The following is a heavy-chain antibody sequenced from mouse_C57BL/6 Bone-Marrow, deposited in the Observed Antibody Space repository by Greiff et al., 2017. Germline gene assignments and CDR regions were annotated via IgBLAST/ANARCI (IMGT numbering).Heavy chain of an antibody. D-gene: IGHD2-10*01. CDR3: SSPYYCNYVYAMDY. Sequence: DVTLVESGGGLVQPGGSMKLSCAASGFTFSDAWMDWVRQSPEKGLEWVAELRNKANNHATYYAESVKGRFTISRDDSQSSVNLQMNSLRAEYTGIYFCSSPYYCNYVYAMDYWGQGTSVTVSA. J-gene: IGHJ4*01. CDR2: LRNKANNHAT. V-gene: IGHV6-6*01. CDR1: GFTFSDAW.